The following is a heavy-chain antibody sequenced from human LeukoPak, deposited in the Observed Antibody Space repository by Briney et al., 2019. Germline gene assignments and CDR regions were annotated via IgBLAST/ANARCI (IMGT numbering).Heavy chain of an antibody. CDR1: GFTFRSHW. CDR2: IKPDGIDK. V-gene: IGHV3-7*01. J-gene: IGHJ3*02. Sequence: PGGSLRLSCVGSGFTFRSHWVNWGRQSPGKGLEWVANIKPDGIDKYYVDSARGRFTVSRDNAKNSAFLQMNSLRAEDTAIYYCATIIAQTFDIWGQGTLVSVSS. D-gene: IGHD2-21*01. CDR3: ATIIAQTFDI.